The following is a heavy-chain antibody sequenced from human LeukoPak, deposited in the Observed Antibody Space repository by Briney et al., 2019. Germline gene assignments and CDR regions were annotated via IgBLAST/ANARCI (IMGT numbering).Heavy chain of an antibody. Sequence: SGGSVRLAHAPYGFTVSSKYMRWARQARGKGLEWVSVIYSCGNTYYADSVKGRFTIYIDNSKNTLYFQMNSLRADDTAMYYCTKFGAGLAYWGQGTLVTVSS. D-gene: IGHD6-13*01. CDR1: GFTVSSKY. V-gene: IGHV3-53*01. CDR3: TKFGAGLAY. J-gene: IGHJ4*02. CDR2: IYSCGNT.